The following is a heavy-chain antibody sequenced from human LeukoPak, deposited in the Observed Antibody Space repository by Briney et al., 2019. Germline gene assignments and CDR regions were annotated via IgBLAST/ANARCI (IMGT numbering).Heavy chain of an antibody. V-gene: IGHV3-21*01. CDR2: ITSSSDM. D-gene: IGHD1-26*01. CDR3: ARQFGGSYGY. CDR1: GFSLSSYA. J-gene: IGHJ4*02. Sequence: GGSLRLSCAASGFSLSSYAMNWVRQAPGKGLEWVSSITSSSDMYYADSVKGRFTISRDNAKNSLYLEMNSLGAEDTAVYYCARQFGGSYGYWGQGTLVTVSS.